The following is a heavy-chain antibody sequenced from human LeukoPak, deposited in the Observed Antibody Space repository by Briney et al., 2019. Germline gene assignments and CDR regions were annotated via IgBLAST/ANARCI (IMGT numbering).Heavy chain of an antibody. CDR2: FDPEDGET. CDR1: GYTLTELS. D-gene: IGHD2/OR15-2a*01. J-gene: IGHJ5*02. Sequence: ASVKVSCKVSGYTLTELSMHWVRQAPGKGLEWMGGFDPEDGETIYAQKFQGRVTMTRDTSTSTVYMELSSLRSEDTAVYYCAKSGNSMTTGTADPWGQGTLVTVSS. V-gene: IGHV1-24*01. CDR3: AKSGNSMTTGTADP.